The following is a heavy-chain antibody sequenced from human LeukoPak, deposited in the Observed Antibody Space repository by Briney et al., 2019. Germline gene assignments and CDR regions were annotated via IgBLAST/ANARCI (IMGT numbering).Heavy chain of an antibody. D-gene: IGHD3/OR15-3a*01. CDR1: GYTFGNFG. CDR3: ARVFGYYYFYMDV. V-gene: IGHV1-18*01. Sequence: ASVKVSCTVSGYTFGNFGHIWVRQAPGQGHELMGWMSPENDDTNYAQTFHDRVTMTTDTSTNIAYMELRSLTSDDTAVYFCARVFGYYYFYMDVWGEGTTVIISS. J-gene: IGHJ6*04. CDR2: MSPENDDT.